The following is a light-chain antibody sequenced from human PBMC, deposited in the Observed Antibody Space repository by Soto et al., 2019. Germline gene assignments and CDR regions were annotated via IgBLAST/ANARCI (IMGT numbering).Light chain of an antibody. CDR1: PSVSSN. V-gene: IGKV3-15*01. J-gene: IGKJ1*01. CDR3: QHYNNWPAWT. Sequence: EIVMTQSPATLSVSPGERATLSCRASPSVSSNLAWYQQKPCQDPRLLIYGASTRATGIQARFSGSGSGTDSTLTNSGLQSEAWSVDYCQHYNNWPAWTCGQGTKVEI. CDR2: GAS.